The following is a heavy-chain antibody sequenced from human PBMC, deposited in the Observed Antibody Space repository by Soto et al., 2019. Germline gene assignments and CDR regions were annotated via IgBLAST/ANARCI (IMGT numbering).Heavy chain of an antibody. V-gene: IGHV3-33*01. J-gene: IGHJ3*01. Sequence: QVQLVESGGGVVQPGRSLRLSCVASGFTFSTYGMHWVRQAPGKGLEWVALIWSDGNNKYNGDSVKGRFTISRDNSKNTLYLQMNSLRVEDTAVYYCARDPPEDNRGYFALDVWGQGTMVTVSS. CDR1: GFTFSTYG. D-gene: IGHD3-9*01. CDR2: IWSDGNNK. CDR3: ARDPPEDNRGYFALDV.